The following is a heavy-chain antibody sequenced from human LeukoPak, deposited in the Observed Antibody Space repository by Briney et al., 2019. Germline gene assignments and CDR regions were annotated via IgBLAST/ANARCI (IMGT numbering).Heavy chain of an antibody. D-gene: IGHD6-19*01. J-gene: IGHJ4*02. CDR1: GGSFSGYY. CDR2: INHSGST. CDR3: ARTLGGWSRRYYFDY. V-gene: IGHV4-34*01. Sequence: SETLSLTCAVYGGSFSGYYWSWIRQPPGKGLEWIGEINHSGSTNYNPSLKSRVTISVDTSKNQFSLKLSSVTAADTAVYYCARTLGGWSRRYYFDYWGQGTLVTVSS.